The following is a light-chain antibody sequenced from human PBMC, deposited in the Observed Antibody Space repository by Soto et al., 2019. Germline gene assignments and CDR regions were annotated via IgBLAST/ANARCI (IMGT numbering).Light chain of an antibody. J-gene: IGKJ1*01. Sequence: VLTQSPGTLSLSPLPSATVSYRASQSVSSSYLAWYQQKPGQAPRLLIYGASSRATGIPDRFSGSGSGTDFTLTISRLEPEDFAVYYCQQYDSSPKTFGQGTKVDIK. V-gene: IGKV3-20*01. CDR2: GAS. CDR3: QQYDSSPKT. CDR1: QSVSSSY.